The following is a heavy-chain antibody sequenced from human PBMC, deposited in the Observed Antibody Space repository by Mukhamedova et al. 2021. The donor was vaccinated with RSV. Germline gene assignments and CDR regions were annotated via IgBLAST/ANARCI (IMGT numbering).Heavy chain of an antibody. J-gene: IGHJ4*02. CDR3: AFSSGSYGGNLPFDY. V-gene: IGHV5-51*01. D-gene: IGHD4-23*01. Sequence: RYSPSFQGQVTISADKSISTAYLQWSSLKASDTAMYYCAFSSGSYGGNLPFDYWGQGTLVTVSS.